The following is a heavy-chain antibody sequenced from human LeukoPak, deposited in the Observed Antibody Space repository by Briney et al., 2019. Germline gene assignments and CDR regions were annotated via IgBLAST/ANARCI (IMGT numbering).Heavy chain of an antibody. J-gene: IGHJ4*02. CDR2: ISAYNGNT. CDR3: ARDSSTPMTTVVPFDY. Sequence: ASVKVSCKAPGYTFTSYGISWVRQAPGQGLEWMGWISAYNGNTNYAQKLQGRVTMTTDTSTSTAYMELRSLRSDDTAVYYCARDSSTPMTTVVPFDYWGQGTLVTVSS. CDR1: GYTFTSYG. D-gene: IGHD4-23*01. V-gene: IGHV1-18*01.